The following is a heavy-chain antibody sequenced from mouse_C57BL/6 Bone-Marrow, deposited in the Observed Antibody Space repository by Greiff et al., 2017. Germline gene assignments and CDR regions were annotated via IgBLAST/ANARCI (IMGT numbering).Heavy chain of an antibody. D-gene: IGHD4-1*01. Sequence: QVQLKESGAELARPGASVKMSCKASGYTFTSYTMHWVKQRPGQGLEWIGYINPSSGYTKYNQKFKDKATLTADKSSSTAYMQLSSLTSEDSAVYYCARRLTGTRGDYWGQGTTLTGSS. CDR2: INPSSGYT. CDR3: ARRLTGTRGDY. CDR1: GYTFTSYT. J-gene: IGHJ2*01. V-gene: IGHV1-4*01.